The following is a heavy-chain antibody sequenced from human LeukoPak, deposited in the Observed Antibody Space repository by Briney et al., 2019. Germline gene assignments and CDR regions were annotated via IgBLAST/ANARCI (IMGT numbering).Heavy chain of an antibody. CDR2: ISSSGSTI. CDR1: GFTFSDYY. J-gene: IGHJ5*02. CDR3: ARDLYGSGSYRIQNWFDP. V-gene: IGHV3-11*01. D-gene: IGHD3-10*01. Sequence: SGGSLRLSCAASGFTFSDYYMSWIRQAPGKGLEWVSYISSSGSTIYYADSVKGRFTISRDNAKNSLYLQMNSLRAEDTAVYYCARDLYGSGSYRIQNWFDPWGQGTLVTVSS.